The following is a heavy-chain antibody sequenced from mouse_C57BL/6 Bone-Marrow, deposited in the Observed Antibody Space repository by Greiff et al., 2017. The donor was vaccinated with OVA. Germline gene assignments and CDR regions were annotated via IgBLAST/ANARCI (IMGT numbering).Heavy chain of an antibody. CDR1: GYAFSSSW. Sequence: VQLQESGPELVKPGASVKISCKASGYAFSSSWMNWVKQRPGKGLEWIGRIYPGDGDTNYNGKFKGKATLTADKSSSTAYMQLSSLTSEDSAVYFCARSYFDGYWYFDVWGTGTTVTVSS. CDR3: ARSYFDGYWYFDV. D-gene: IGHD2-3*01. CDR2: IYPGDGDT. J-gene: IGHJ1*03. V-gene: IGHV1-82*01.